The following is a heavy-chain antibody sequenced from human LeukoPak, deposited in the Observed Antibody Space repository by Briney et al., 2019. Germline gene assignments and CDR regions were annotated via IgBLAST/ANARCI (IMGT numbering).Heavy chain of an antibody. D-gene: IGHD1-1*01. V-gene: IGHV1-2*02. CDR1: GYTFTGYY. CDR3: ARVRTAADYFDY. J-gene: IGHJ4*02. Sequence: ASVKVSCKASGYTFTGYYMHWVRQAPGQGLEWMGWINPNSGGTNYAQKFQGRVTMTRDTSISTAYMELSRLRSDDTAVYYCARVRTAADYFDYWGQGTLVTVSS. CDR2: INPNSGGT.